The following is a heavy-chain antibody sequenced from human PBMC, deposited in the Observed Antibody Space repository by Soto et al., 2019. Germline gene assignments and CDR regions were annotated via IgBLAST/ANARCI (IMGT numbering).Heavy chain of an antibody. CDR3: ARGHDRRVVVRTFDF. CDR1: EFTFSDNY. J-gene: IGHJ5*01. Sequence: PGGSLRLSCADSEFTFSDNYMSWIRRAPGKGLEWVSYISSSGTTIYYGDSVKGRFTISRDNAKNSLYLQMNSLRAEDTAIYYCARGHDRRVVVRTFDFWGQGTTVTVS. CDR2: ISSSGTTI. D-gene: IGHD3-22*01. V-gene: IGHV3-11*01.